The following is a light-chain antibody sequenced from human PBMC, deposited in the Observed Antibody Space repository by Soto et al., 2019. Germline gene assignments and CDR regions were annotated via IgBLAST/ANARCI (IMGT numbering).Light chain of an antibody. J-gene: IGLJ1*01. Sequence: SYELAQPPSMSVAPGQTARITCGGNNIGSKTVHWYQQKAGQAPVLVVYDDSDRPSGIPERFSGSNSGNTATLTISRVEAGDEADNCRQVWDVSTVHYVLGPGTKVTVL. CDR2: DDS. V-gene: IGLV3-21*02. CDR1: NIGSKT. CDR3: QVWDVSTVHYV.